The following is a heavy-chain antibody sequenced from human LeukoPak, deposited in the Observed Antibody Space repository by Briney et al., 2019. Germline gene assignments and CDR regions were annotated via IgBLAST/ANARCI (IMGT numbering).Heavy chain of an antibody. V-gene: IGHV1-2*02. CDR2: INPNSGGT. D-gene: IGHD3-10*01. CDR1: GYTFTDYY. Sequence: GASVKVSCKASGYTFTDYYMHWVRQAPGQGLEWMGWINPNSGGTNYAQKFQGRVTMTRDTSSSTVYMELSRLRSDDTAVYFCAREVFREILVIPDPFDIWGKGKMVTVSS. CDR3: AREVFREILVIPDPFDI. J-gene: IGHJ3*02.